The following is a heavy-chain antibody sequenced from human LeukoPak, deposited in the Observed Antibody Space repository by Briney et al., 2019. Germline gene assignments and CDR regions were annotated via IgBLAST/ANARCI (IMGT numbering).Heavy chain of an antibody. D-gene: IGHD3-16*01. CDR3: ARHSPVLGPYNWFDP. Sequence: PSETLSLTCTVSGGSISSYYWSWIRQPPGKGLEWIGYIYYSGSTNYDPSLKSRVTISVDTSKNQFSLKLSSVTAADTAVYYCARHSPVLGPYNWFDPWGQGTLVTVSS. CDR1: GGSISSYY. J-gene: IGHJ5*02. V-gene: IGHV4-59*08. CDR2: IYYSGST.